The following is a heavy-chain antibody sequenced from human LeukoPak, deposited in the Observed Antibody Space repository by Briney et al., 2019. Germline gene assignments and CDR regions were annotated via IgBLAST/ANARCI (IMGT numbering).Heavy chain of an antibody. D-gene: IGHD3-10*01. CDR3: ARGYYGSGSHCCHMDV. Sequence: SETLSLTYAVYVGSFSGYYWSWIRQPPGKGLEWIGEINHSGSTNYNSSLKSRVTISVDTSKNQFSLKLSSVTAADTAVYYCARGYYGSGSHCCHMDVWGKGTTITVS. J-gene: IGHJ6*03. CDR2: INHSGST. CDR1: VGSFSGYY. V-gene: IGHV4-34*01.